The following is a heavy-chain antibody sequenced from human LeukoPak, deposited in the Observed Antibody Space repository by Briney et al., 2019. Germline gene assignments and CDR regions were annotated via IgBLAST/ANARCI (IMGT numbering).Heavy chain of an antibody. J-gene: IGHJ4*02. CDR1: GFTFSSYA. D-gene: IGHD7-27*01. V-gene: IGHV3-30*01. CDR3: ARDLGPPHWAVTQFDY. CDR2: ISYDGSNK. Sequence: GGSLRLSCAASGFTFSSYAMHWVRQAPGKGLEWVAVISYDGSNKYYADSVKGRFTISRDNSKNTLYLQMNSLRAEDTAVYYCARDLGPPHWAVTQFDYWGQGTLVTVSS.